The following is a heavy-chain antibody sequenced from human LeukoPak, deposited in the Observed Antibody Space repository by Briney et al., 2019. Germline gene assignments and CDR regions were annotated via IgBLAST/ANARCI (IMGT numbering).Heavy chain of an antibody. V-gene: IGHV4-4*07. Sequence: PSETLSLTCTVSGGSISSYYWSWIRQPAGKGLEWIGRIYTSGSTNYNPSLKSRVTISVDTSKNQSSLKLSSVTAADTAVYYCARSFINYYGSGSPDYWGQGTLVTVSS. D-gene: IGHD3-10*01. J-gene: IGHJ4*02. CDR2: IYTSGST. CDR3: ARSFINYYGSGSPDY. CDR1: GGSISSYY.